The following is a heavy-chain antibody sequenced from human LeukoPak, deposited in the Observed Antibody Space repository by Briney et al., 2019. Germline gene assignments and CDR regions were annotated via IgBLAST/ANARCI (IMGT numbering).Heavy chain of an antibody. Sequence: SETLSHTRGVSGGSTTRYYRSWIREPPGKGLECIGYIYYSGSTNYNPTSKGRVTIAVVTSKNQISLNHSTVTAADTAVYYCARGGIAAAGLVHFDYWGQGTLVTASS. CDR2: IYYSGST. J-gene: IGHJ4*02. CDR3: ARGGIAAAGLVHFDY. CDR1: GGSTTRYY. V-gene: IGHV4-59*01. D-gene: IGHD6-13*01.